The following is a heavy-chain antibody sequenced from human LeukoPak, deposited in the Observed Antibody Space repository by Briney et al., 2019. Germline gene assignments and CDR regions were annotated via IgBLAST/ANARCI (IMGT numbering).Heavy chain of an antibody. V-gene: IGHV3-64*01. D-gene: IGHD5-24*01. Sequence: QPGGSLRLSCAASGFVFSTYAIHWVRHVPGKGLKYVSGINGNGDYTDYANSVKGRFTISRDNFKNTVYLQMGSLRAEDMAVYYCARDLFSGAEMATLDYWGQGTLVAVSS. CDR3: ARDLFSGAEMATLDY. J-gene: IGHJ4*02. CDR2: INGNGDYT. CDR1: GFVFSTYA.